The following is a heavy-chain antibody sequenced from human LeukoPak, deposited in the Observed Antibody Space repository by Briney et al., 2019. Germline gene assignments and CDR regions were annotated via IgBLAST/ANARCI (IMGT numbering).Heavy chain of an antibody. J-gene: IGHJ6*03. Sequence: PGGSLRLSCAASGFTFSNYGVHWVRQAPGKGLEWVAVISYDSSNKYCADSVKGRFTVSRDNSENTLYLQMNSLRGDDTAVYYCAKAPRELQSDWIPGSMDVWGKGTTVTVSS. CDR2: ISYDSSNK. CDR1: GFTFSNYG. D-gene: IGHD1-1*01. CDR3: AKAPRELQSDWIPGSMDV. V-gene: IGHV3-30*18.